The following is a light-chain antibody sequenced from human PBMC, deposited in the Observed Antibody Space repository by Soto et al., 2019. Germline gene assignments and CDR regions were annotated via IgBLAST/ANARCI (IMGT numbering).Light chain of an antibody. V-gene: IGLV1-44*01. CDR1: SSNIGGNN. CDR2: GNN. Sequence: QSVLTQPPSVSGTPGQRVTISCSGSSSNIGGNNVNWYHQLPGTAPNLLMYGNNQRHSGVPDRFSGSKSGTSASLAISGLQSEDEADYYCAAWDDSLNGVVFGGGTKLTVL. J-gene: IGLJ2*01. CDR3: AAWDDSLNGVV.